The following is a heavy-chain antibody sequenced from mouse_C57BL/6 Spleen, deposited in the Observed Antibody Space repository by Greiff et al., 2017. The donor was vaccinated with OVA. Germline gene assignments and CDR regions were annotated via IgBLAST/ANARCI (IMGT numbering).Heavy chain of an antibody. J-gene: IGHJ3*01. V-gene: IGHV1-53*01. D-gene: IGHD2-4*01. CDR2: INPSNGGT. Sequence: QVQLQQSGTELVKPGASVKLSCKASGYTFTSYWMHWVKQRPGQGLAWIGNINPSNGGTNYNEKFKSKATLTVDKSSSTAYMQLSSLTSEDSAVYYCARGDDYDVRFAYWGQGTLVTVSA. CDR1: GYTFTSYW. CDR3: ARGDDYDVRFAY.